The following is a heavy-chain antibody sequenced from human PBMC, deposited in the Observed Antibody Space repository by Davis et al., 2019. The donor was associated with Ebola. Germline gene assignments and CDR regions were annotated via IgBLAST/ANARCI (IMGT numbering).Heavy chain of an antibody. V-gene: IGHV3-21*01. CDR2: ISSSSSYI. J-gene: IGHJ6*02. Sequence: GGSLRLSCAASGFTFSSYSMNWVRQAPGKGLEWVSSISSSSSYIYYADSVKGRFTISRDNSKNTLYLQMNSLRAEDTAVYYCASSVAGMGYYYYGMDVWGQGTTVTVSS. CDR3: ASSVAGMGYYYYGMDV. D-gene: IGHD6-19*01. CDR1: GFTFSSYS.